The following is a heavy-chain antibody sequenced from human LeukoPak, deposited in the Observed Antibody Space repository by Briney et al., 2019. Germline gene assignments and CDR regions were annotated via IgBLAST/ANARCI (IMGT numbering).Heavy chain of an antibody. CDR2: LHSDDDK. J-gene: IGHJ4*02. D-gene: IGHD1-26*01. Sequence: SGPTLLQPTRTLTLTYTFSGFSLSTAGVAVGWIRQPPGKALEWLALLHSDDDKRESPSLKSTLTITKDTSKNQVVLSMTNMDPADTATYSCAQTSRAGRYYGHRPFDHWGQGTLVTVSS. CDR1: GFSLSTAGVA. CDR3: AQTSRAGRYYGHRPFDH. V-gene: IGHV2-5*02.